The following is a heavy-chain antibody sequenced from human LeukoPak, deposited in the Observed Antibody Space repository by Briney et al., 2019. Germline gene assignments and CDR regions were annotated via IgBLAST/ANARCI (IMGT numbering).Heavy chain of an antibody. V-gene: IGHV3-23*01. CDR3: AKSVYDYVWGSYRYFDY. CDR2: ISGSGGST. J-gene: IGHJ4*02. D-gene: IGHD3-16*02. Sequence: GGSLRLSCAASGFTFSSYGMSWVRQAPGKGLEWVSAISGSGGSTYYADSVKGRFTISRDNSKNTLYLQMNSLRAEDTAVYYCAKSVYDYVWGSYRYFDYWGQGTLVTVSS. CDR1: GFTFSSYG.